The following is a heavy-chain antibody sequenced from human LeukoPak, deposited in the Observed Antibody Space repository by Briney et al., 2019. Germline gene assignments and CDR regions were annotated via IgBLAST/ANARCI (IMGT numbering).Heavy chain of an antibody. CDR3: VREWELLHTPFDL. D-gene: IGHD1-26*01. CDR1: GYSITNGYN. V-gene: IGHV4-38-2*02. J-gene: IGHJ4*02. CDR2: IYYSGTT. Sequence: SETLSLTCTVSGYSITNGYNWGWIRQSPVKGLEWTANIYYSGTTYYNPSLRSRVTMSVDTSKNQFSLRLTSVTAADTAVYYCVREWELLHTPFDLWGQGTLVTVSS.